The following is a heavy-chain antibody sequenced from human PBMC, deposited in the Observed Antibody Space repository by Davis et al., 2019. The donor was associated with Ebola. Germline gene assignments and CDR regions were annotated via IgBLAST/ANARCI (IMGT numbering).Heavy chain of an antibody. CDR2: IWYDGSRK. Sequence: GESLKISCAASGFNFRSYGMHWVRQAPDKGLEWVAVIWYDGSRKYYGDSVKGRFTISRDNSNNLLYLQMNSLRDEDTAVYYCARVVSGYWGQGLLVTVSS. J-gene: IGHJ4*02. CDR1: GFNFRSYG. D-gene: IGHD6-19*01. CDR3: ARVVSGY. V-gene: IGHV3-33*01.